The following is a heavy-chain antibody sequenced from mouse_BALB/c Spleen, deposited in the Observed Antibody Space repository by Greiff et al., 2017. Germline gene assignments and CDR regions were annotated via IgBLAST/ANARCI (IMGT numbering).Heavy chain of an antibody. CDR3: AREDYDGFAY. J-gene: IGHJ3*01. D-gene: IGHD2-4*01. V-gene: IGHV5-4*02. CDR1: GFTFSDYY. CDR2: ISDGGSYT. Sequence: EVQVVESGGGLVKPGGSLKLSCAASGFTFSDYYMYWVRQTPEKRLEWVATISDGGSYTYYPDSVKGRFTISRDNAKNNLYLQMSSLKSEDTAMYYCAREDYDGFAYWGQGTLVTVSA.